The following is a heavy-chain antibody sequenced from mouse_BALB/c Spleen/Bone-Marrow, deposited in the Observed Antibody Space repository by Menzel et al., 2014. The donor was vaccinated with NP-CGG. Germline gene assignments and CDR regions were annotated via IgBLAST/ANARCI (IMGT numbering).Heavy chain of an antibody. CDR3: ARWEYYAMDC. CDR1: GFNIKDTY. V-gene: IGHV14-3*02. CDR2: IDPANGNT. J-gene: IGHJ4*01. D-gene: IGHD4-1*01. Sequence: EVQLQQSGAELVKPGASVKLSCTASGFNIKDTYMHWVKQRPEQGLEWIGRIDPANGNTKYDPKFQGKATITADTSSNTTYLQLSSLTSEDTAVYYCARWEYYAMDCWGQGTSVTVSS.